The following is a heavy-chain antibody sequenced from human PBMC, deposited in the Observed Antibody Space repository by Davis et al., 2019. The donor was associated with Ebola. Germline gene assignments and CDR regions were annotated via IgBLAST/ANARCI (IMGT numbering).Heavy chain of an antibody. CDR3: ARANYYDSSGYYSTYYYYYYMDV. Sequence: GGSLRLSCAASGFTFSSYGMHWVRQAPGKGLEWVAVIWYDGSNKYYADSVKGRFTISRDNAKNSLYLQMNSLRAEDTAVYYCARANYYDSSGYYSTYYYYYYMDVWGKGTTVTVSS. CDR1: GFTFSSYG. V-gene: IGHV3-33*01. CDR2: IWYDGSNK. D-gene: IGHD3-22*01. J-gene: IGHJ6*03.